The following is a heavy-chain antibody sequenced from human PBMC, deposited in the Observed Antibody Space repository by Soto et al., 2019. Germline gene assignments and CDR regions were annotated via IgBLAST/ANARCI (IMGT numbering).Heavy chain of an antibody. CDR1: GGSISSYY. CDR2: IYYSGST. D-gene: IGHD2-2*01. CDR3: ARSYFAVPDAIVDDWFDP. J-gene: IGHJ5*02. Sequence: QVQLQESGPGLVKPSETLSLTCTVSGGSISSYYWSWIRQPPGKGLEWIGYIYYSGSTNYNPSLTSRVTISVDTSKNQFSLKLSSVTAADTAVYYCARSYFAVPDAIVDDWFDPWGQGTLVTVSS. V-gene: IGHV4-59*08.